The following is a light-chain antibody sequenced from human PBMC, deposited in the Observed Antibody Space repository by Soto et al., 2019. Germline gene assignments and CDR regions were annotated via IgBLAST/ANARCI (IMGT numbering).Light chain of an antibody. CDR3: QQYYSTPT. CDR1: QSGFHSSNNKNY. J-gene: IGKJ1*01. V-gene: IGKV4-1*01. Sequence: DIVMTQSPDSLAVSLGETDTINCRSSQSGFHSSNNKNYLAWYQHKPGQPPKVLIYWASTREFGVPDRFSGSGSGKDFTLTISSLQAEDVAVYYCQQYYSTPTFGQGTKVEIK. CDR2: WAS.